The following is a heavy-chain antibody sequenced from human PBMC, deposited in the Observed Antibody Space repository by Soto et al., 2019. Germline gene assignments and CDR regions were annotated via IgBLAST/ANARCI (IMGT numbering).Heavy chain of an antibody. D-gene: IGHD3-10*01. CDR3: AKDRVFYGSAPFDY. CDR2: ISYDGSNK. Sequence: GGSLRLSCAASGFTFSSYGMHWVRQAPGKGLEWVAVISYDGSNKYYADSVKGRFTISRDNSKNTLYLQMNSLRAEDTDVYYCAKDRVFYGSAPFDYWGQGTLVTVSS. CDR1: GFTFSSYG. V-gene: IGHV3-30*18. J-gene: IGHJ4*02.